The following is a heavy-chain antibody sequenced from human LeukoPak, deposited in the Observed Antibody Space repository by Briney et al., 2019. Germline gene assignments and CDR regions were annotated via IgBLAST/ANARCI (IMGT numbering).Heavy chain of an antibody. CDR2: IWYDGSNK. J-gene: IGHJ4*02. Sequence: GGSLRLSCAASGFTFSSYGMHWVRQAPGKGLEWVAVIWYDGSNKYYADSVKGRFTISRDNSKNTLYLQMNSLRAEDTAVYYCARGGSEDYFDCWGQGTLVTVSS. V-gene: IGHV3-33*01. D-gene: IGHD3-16*01. CDR3: ARGGSEDYFDC. CDR1: GFTFSSYG.